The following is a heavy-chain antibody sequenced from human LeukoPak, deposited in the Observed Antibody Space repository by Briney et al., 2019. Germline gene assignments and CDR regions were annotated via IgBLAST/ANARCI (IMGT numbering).Heavy chain of an antibody. J-gene: IGHJ4*02. CDR2: ISGSGGST. Sequence: GGPLRLSCAASGFTFSSYAMSWVRQAPGKGLEWVSAISGSGGSTCYADSVKGRFTISRDNSKNTLYLQMNSLRAEDAAVYYCAKDPDIVVVPAAIGLDYWGQGTLVTVSS. CDR1: GFTFSSYA. D-gene: IGHD2-2*02. V-gene: IGHV3-23*01. CDR3: AKDPDIVVVPAAIGLDY.